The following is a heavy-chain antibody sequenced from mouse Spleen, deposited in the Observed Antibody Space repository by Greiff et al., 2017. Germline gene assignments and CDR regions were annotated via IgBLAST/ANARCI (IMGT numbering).Heavy chain of an antibody. D-gene: IGHD4-1*01. CDR1: GFTFSDYG. CDR3: ATSNWERLAY. J-gene: IGHJ3*01. V-gene: IGHV5-17*01. CDR2: ISSGSSTI. Sequence: EVQRVESGGGLVKPGGSLKLSCAASGFTFSDYGMHWVRQAPEKGLEWVAYISSGSSTIYYADTVKGRFTISRDNAKNTLFLQMTSLRSEDTAMYYCATSNWERLAYWGQGTLVTVSA.